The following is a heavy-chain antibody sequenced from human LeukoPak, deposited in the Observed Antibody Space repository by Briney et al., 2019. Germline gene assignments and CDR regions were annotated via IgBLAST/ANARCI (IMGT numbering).Heavy chain of an antibody. CDR3: ARGGLPAGSWFDP. V-gene: IGHV1-46*01. CDR1: GYTFTSYY. J-gene: IGHJ5*02. CDR2: INPSSGRT. Sequence: ASVKVSCKASGYTFTSYYMNWVRQAPGQGLEWMGIINPSSGRTTYAQKFQGRVTMTRDTSTSTAYMELTSLRSEDTAVFYCARGGLPAGSWFDPWGQGTLVTVSS. D-gene: IGHD3/OR15-3a*01.